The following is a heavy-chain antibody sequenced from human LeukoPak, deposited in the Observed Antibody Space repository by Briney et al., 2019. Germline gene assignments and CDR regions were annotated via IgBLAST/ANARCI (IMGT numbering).Heavy chain of an antibody. CDR2: MQYDGSEE. CDR3: AGKAAAYYFVY. Sequence: PGGSLRLSCAASGFSFSTYGMHWVRQAPGKGLEWVTFMQYDGSEEYYADSVKGRFTISRDNSKNTLYLQMDSLRGEDTAVYYCAGKAAAYYFVYWGQGTLVTVPS. D-gene: IGHD2-2*01. V-gene: IGHV3-30*02. CDR1: GFSFSTYG. J-gene: IGHJ4*02.